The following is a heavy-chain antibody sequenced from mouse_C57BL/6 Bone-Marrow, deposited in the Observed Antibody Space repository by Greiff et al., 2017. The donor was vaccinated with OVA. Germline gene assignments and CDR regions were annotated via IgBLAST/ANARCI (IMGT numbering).Heavy chain of an antibody. CDR2: IFPGSGST. V-gene: IGHV1-75*01. D-gene: IGHD1-1*01. J-gene: IGHJ2*01. CDR3: ARSEYYGSRGYFDY. CDR1: GYTFTDYY. Sequence: QVQLKESGPELVKPGASVKISCKASGYTFTDYYINWVKQRPGQGLEWIGWIFPGSGSTYYNEKFKGKSTLTVNKSSSTAYMLLSSLTSEDSAVYFCARSEYYGSRGYFDYWGQGTTLTVSS.